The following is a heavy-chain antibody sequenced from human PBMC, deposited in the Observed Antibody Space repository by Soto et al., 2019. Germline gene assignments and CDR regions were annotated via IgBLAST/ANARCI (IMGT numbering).Heavy chain of an antibody. CDR3: AREWQRGTDY. Sequence: QVQLVQSGAEVVKPGASVKVSCKASGYTFTTYFLHWVRQAPGQGLEWLGWIFPGSGGTNDAQKFQGRVTMTRDTSINTAYMELSRLTSDDTGVYYCAREWQRGTDYWGQAALITVSS. CDR2: IFPGSGGT. D-gene: IGHD6-25*01. CDR1: GYTFTTYF. J-gene: IGHJ4*02. V-gene: IGHV1-2*02.